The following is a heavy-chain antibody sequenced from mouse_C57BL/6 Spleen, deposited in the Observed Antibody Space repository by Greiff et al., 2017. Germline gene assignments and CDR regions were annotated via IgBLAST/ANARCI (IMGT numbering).Heavy chain of an antibody. CDR2: INPGSGGT. CDR3: ARDGPAWFAY. J-gene: IGHJ3*01. D-gene: IGHD2-3*01. V-gene: IGHV1-54*01. CDR1: GYAFTNYL. Sequence: QVQLQQSGAELVRPGTSVKVSCKASGYAFTNYLIEWVKQRPGQGLEWIGVINPGSGGTNYNEKFKGKATLTADKSSSTAYMQLSSLTSEDSAAYFCARDGPAWFAYWGQGTLVTVSA.